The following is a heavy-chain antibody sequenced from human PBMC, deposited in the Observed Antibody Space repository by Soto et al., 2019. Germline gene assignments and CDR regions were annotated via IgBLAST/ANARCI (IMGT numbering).Heavy chain of an antibody. Sequence: ASVKVSCKASGGTFSSYTISWVRQARGQGLEWMGRIIPILGIASYAQKFQGRVTITADKSTSTAYMALSSLRSDDTAVAYSAMEREPRGNSSYRHDYWCQGPLVIV. CDR3: AMEREPRGNSSYRHDY. CDR2: IIPILGIA. V-gene: IGHV1-69*02. CDR1: GGTFSSYT. D-gene: IGHD6-6*01. J-gene: IGHJ4*02.